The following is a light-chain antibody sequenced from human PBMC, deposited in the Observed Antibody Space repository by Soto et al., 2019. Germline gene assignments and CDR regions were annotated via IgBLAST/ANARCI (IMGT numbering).Light chain of an antibody. CDR3: QQYQRSPFP. Sequence: EIVMTQSPATLSVSPGEGATLSCRANQHVSSHLAWYQHKPGQAPRLLIHAASSRAPGIPARFSGSGSGTEFTLTISSLQSEDFAVYYCQQYQRSPFPFGQVTKLEIK. CDR2: AAS. V-gene: IGKV3-15*01. J-gene: IGKJ2*01. CDR1: QHVSSH.